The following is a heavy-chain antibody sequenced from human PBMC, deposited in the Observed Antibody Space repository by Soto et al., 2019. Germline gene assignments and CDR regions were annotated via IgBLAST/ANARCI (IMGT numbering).Heavy chain of an antibody. CDR2: VSANGQGI. CDR1: EFTFSSSA. CDR3: AKDRHYPRDYFHY. Sequence: GGSLRLACAAPEFTFSSSAISWVRQAPGKGLEWVSAVSANGQGIYYADSVRGRFTISRDNSKNTVFLHRDSLSAEDTVVYYCAKDRHYPRDYFHYWGQGTLVTVSS. V-gene: IGHV3-23*01. D-gene: IGHD3-10*01. J-gene: IGHJ4*02.